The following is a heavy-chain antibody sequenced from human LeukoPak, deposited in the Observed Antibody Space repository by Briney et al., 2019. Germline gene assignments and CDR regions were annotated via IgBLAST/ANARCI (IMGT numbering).Heavy chain of an antibody. CDR3: ARGYARGSADSSSHFDY. CDR2: INHSGST. D-gene: IGHD6-13*01. J-gene: IGHJ4*02. V-gene: IGHV4-34*01. CDR1: GPSLSGYY. Sequence: SETLSLTCAVYGPSLSGYYWSWIRQPPGKGLEWLGEINHSGSTNYNPSLKSRVTISVDTSKNQFPLKLSSVTAADTAVYYCARGYARGSADSSSHFDYWGQGTLVTVSS.